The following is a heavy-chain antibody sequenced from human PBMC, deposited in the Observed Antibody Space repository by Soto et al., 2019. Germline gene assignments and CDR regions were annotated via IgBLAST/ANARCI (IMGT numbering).Heavy chain of an antibody. CDR1: GFTFSSYA. Sequence: GGSLRLSCATSGFTFSSYAMSWVRQAPGKGLEWVSAISGSGGSTYYADSVKGRFTISRDNSKSTLYLQMNSLRAEVTAVYYCAKEAARNSFFDYWGQGTLVTVSS. CDR2: ISGSGGST. J-gene: IGHJ4*02. V-gene: IGHV3-23*01. D-gene: IGHD1-7*01. CDR3: AKEAARNSFFDY.